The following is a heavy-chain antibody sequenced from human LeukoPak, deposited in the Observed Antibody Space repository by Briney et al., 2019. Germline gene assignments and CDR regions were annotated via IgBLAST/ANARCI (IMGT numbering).Heavy chain of an antibody. D-gene: IGHD4-23*01. J-gene: IGHJ4*02. V-gene: IGHV3-23*01. CDR3: TTQRWFDY. Sequence: TGGSLRLSCAASGFTFSTHGMSWVRQAPGKGLEWVSAISGNGGSTYYADSVKGRFTISRDNSKNTLYLQMNSLKTEDTAVYYCTTQRWFDYWGQGTLVTVSS. CDR1: GFTFSTHG. CDR2: ISGNGGST.